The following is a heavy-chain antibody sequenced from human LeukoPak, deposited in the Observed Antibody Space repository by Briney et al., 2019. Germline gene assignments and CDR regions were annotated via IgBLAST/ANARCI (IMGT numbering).Heavy chain of an antibody. J-gene: IGHJ4*02. D-gene: IGHD6-19*01. V-gene: IGHV4-59*01. CDR2: VYYSGST. Sequence: SETLSLTCTVSGGSISDYYWSWIRQPPGKGLEWIGYVYYSGSTNYNPSLKSRVTISVDTSKNQFSLKLTSVTAADTAVYYCARDPIAVPEPFDYWGQGTLVTVSS. CDR3: ARDPIAVPEPFDY. CDR1: GGSISDYY.